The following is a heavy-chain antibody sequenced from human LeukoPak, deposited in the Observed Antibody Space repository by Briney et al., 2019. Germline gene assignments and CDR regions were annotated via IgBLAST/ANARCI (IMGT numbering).Heavy chain of an antibody. D-gene: IGHD3-3*01. Sequence: GGSLRLSCTVSGFIFSTYWMSWVRQSPGKGLEWVATIKEDGSEKYYVDSVKGRFIISRDNGKNSLYLQMNSLRAEDTAVYYCARTDYDFWSGYRAYFFGGFYCFDYRGQGTLVTVSS. CDR3: ARTDYDFWSGYRAYFFGGFYCFDY. CDR2: IKEDGSEK. CDR1: GFIFSTYW. J-gene: IGHJ4*02. V-gene: IGHV3-7*01.